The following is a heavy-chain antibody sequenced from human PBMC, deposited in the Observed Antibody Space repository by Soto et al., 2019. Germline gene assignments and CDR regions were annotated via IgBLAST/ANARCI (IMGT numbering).Heavy chain of an antibody. CDR1: GGSISSGDYY. J-gene: IGHJ5*02. CDR2: IYYSGST. D-gene: IGHD2-15*01. V-gene: IGHV4-30-4*01. Sequence: SETLSLTCTVSGGSISSGDYYWSWIRQPPGKGLEWIGYIYYSGSTYYNPSLKSRVTISLDTSKNQFSLKLSSVTAADTAVYYCTRQVVVDATFDPWGQGTLVTVSS. CDR3: TRQVVVDATFDP.